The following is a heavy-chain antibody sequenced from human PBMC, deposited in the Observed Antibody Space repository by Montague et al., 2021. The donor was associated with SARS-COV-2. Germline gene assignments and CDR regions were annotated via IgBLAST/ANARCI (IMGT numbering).Heavy chain of an antibody. Sequence: CAISGDSVSINSVAWSWIRQSPSRGLEWLGRTYYRSKCYSDYAPSVRGRLTVNPDASENEFSLELNYVTPEDTAVYYCVRYSGWFYFDFWGQGTLVTVSS. CDR2: TYYRSKCYS. J-gene: IGHJ4*02. D-gene: IGHD6-19*01. CDR3: VRYSGWFYFDF. V-gene: IGHV6-1*01. CDR1: GDSVSINSVA.